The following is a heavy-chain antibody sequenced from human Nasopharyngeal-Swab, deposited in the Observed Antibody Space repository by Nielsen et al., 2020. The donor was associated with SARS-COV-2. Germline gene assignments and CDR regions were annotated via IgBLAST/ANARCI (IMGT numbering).Heavy chain of an antibody. CDR3: AALAVRGSKWFDP. Sequence: GESLKISCAASGFIFSNYAMSWVRQAPGKGVEWVSGISAGGSSTYYADSVKGRFTISRDNSKNTLNLQMNSLRGEDTAVYYCAALAVRGSKWFDPWGQGTLVTVSS. V-gene: IGHV3-23*01. CDR1: GFIFSNYA. J-gene: IGHJ5*02. CDR2: ISAGGSST. D-gene: IGHD3-10*01.